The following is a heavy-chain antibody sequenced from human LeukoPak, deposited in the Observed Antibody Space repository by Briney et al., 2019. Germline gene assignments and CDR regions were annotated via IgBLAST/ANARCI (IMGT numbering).Heavy chain of an antibody. V-gene: IGHV3-7*01. CDR1: GFIFTNYF. J-gene: IGHJ4*02. CDR2: IKHDGSEK. D-gene: IGHD3-3*01. CDR3: ATDRGWRTSGYYLYYFEY. Sequence: GGSLRLSCAASGFIFTNYFMSWVRQAPGKGLEWVASIKHDGSEKYYVDSVRGRFTISRNNTMNSLYLQMSSLRAEDTAVYYCATDRGWRTSGYYLYYFEYWGQGTLVTYSS.